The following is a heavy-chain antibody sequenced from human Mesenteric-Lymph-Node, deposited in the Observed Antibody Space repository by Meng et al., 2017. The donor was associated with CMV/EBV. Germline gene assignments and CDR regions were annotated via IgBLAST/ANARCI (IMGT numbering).Heavy chain of an antibody. CDR2: IYYSGST. CDR3: ARDLWTGMDV. J-gene: IGHJ6*02. Sequence: SETLSLTCTVSGGSISSYYWSWIRQPPGKGLEWIGYIYYSGSTNYNPSLKSRVTISVDTSKNQFSLKLSSVTAADTVVYYCARDLWTGMDVWGQGTTVTVSS. D-gene: IGHD2-21*01. CDR1: GGSISSYY. V-gene: IGHV4-59*01.